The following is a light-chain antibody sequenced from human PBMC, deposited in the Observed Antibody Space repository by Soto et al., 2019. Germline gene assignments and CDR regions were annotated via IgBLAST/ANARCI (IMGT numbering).Light chain of an antibody. V-gene: IGKV1-5*01. Sequence: IQMTQSPSTLSASVGDRVTITCRVSQSIGRFLAWYQHQPGKAPKLLIYDASTLESGVPSRFSGTGSGTEFTFSITSLQPEDVGTYYCQQWYMGWTFVQGTKVDIK. J-gene: IGKJ1*01. CDR3: QQWYMGWT. CDR2: DAS. CDR1: QSIGRF.